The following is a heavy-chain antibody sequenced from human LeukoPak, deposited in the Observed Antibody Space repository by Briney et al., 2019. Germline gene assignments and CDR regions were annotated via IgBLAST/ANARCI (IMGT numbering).Heavy chain of an antibody. D-gene: IGHD2-2*01. J-gene: IGHJ5*02. CDR1: GGSISSGGYY. CDR3: ARRIRYCSSTSCYNWFDP. CDR2: TYYSGST. V-gene: IGHV4-31*03. Sequence: SETLSLTCTVSGGSISSGGYYWSWIRQHPGKGLEWIGYTYYSGSTYYNPSLKSRVTISVDTSKNQFSLKLSSVTAADTAVYYCARRIRYCSSTSCYNWFDPWGQGTLVTVSS.